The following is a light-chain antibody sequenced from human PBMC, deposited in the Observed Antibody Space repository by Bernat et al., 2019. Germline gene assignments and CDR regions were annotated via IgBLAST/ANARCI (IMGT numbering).Light chain of an antibody. Sequence: EIVMTQSPATLSVSPGERATLSCRASQSVSSNLAWYQQKPGQAPRLLIYGASTRATGIPARFSGVGSGKDFTLTISSLQSEDFAVYYCQQYNNWPPWTFGQGTKVEIK. V-gene: IGKV3-15*01. CDR2: GAS. J-gene: IGKJ1*01. CDR3: QQYNNWPPWT. CDR1: QSVSSN.